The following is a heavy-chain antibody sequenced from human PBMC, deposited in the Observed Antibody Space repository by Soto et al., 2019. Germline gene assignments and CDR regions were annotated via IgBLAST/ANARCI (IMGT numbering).Heavy chain of an antibody. CDR1: GAALNSGNYY. CDR2: IHVTGAV. J-gene: IGHJ5*02. CDR3: ARLRIATNNYKWFDP. V-gene: IGHV4-31*03. D-gene: IGHD2-21*01. Sequence: SETLSLTCSVSGAALNSGNYYWSWIRQVPGKGLEWIGHIHVTGAVDYNPSLRDRITISQDTSERQFSLNLRLVTAADTAVYYCARLRIATNNYKWFDPWGQGTLVTV.